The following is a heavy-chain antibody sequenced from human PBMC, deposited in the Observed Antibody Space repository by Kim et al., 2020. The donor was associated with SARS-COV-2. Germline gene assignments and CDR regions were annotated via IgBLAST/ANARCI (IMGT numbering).Heavy chain of an antibody. CDR2: INHSGST. J-gene: IGHJ6*02. V-gene: IGHV4-34*01. Sequence: SETLSLTCTVYGGSFSGYYWSWIRQPPGKGLEWIGEINHSGSTNYTPSLKSRVTISVDTSKNHFSLKLTSVTAADTAVYYCARGSTYYYYGMDVWGQGTTVTVSS. CDR1: GGSFSGYY. CDR3: ARGSTYYYYGMDV.